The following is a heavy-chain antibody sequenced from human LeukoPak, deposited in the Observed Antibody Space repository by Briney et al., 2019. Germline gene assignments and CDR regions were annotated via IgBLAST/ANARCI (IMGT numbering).Heavy chain of an antibody. CDR2: IYYSGST. J-gene: IGHJ4*02. V-gene: IGHV4-39*01. CDR3: ARQRYSYGLDY. Sequence: SETLSLTCTVSGGSISSSSYYWGWIRQPPGKGLEWIGSIYYSGSTYYNPSLKSRVTVSVDTSKNQFSLKLSSVTAADTAVYYCARQRYSYGLDYWAREPWSPSPQ. CDR1: GGSISSSSYY. D-gene: IGHD5-18*01.